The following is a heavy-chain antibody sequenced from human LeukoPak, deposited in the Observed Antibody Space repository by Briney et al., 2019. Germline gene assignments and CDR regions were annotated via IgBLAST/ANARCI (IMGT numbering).Heavy chain of an antibody. CDR1: GGSISDTPYY. CDR3: ARSSTIFSHFAY. Sequence: SETLSLTCAISGGSISDTPYYWGWIRQPPGKGLEWIGSIYYSGSTYYNPSLKSRLTISVDTSKNQFSLKLSSVTAADTAVYYWARSSTIFSHFAYWGRGTLVTVSS. J-gene: IGHJ4*02. D-gene: IGHD3-3*01. CDR2: IYYSGST. V-gene: IGHV4-39*07.